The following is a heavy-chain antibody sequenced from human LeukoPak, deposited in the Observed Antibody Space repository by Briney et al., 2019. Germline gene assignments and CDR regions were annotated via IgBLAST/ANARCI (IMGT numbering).Heavy chain of an antibody. V-gene: IGHV3-7*04. Sequence: GGSLRLSCAASGFTFSNYWMSWVRQSPGRGLEWEANIDQDGSAEYYVDSVGGRFTVSRDNAKNSLYLQIDSLRAEDTAVYYCARADSYGSILDYWGRGTLVTVSS. CDR3: ARADSYGSILDY. CDR1: GFTFSNYW. CDR2: IDQDGSAE. J-gene: IGHJ4*02. D-gene: IGHD5-18*01.